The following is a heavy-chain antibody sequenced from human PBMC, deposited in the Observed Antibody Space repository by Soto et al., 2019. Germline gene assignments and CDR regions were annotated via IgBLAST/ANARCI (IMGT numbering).Heavy chain of an antibody. CDR3: ARDKITGLFDY. CDR2: MYNTGST. Sequence: ETLSLTCTVSGGSISGYYWSWIRQPPGKGLEWIGYMYNTGSTVYNPSFKSRVTISVDTSKNQFSLKLNSVTAADTAVYYCARDKITGLFDYWGQGTLVTVSS. CDR1: GGSISGYY. J-gene: IGHJ4*02. V-gene: IGHV4-59*01. D-gene: IGHD2-8*02.